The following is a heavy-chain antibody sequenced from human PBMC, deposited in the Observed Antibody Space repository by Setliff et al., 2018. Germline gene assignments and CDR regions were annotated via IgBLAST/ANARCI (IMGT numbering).Heavy chain of an antibody. V-gene: IGHV4-34*01. CDR2: INHSGST. D-gene: IGHD6-19*01. CDR1: GGSFSGYY. Sequence: SETLSLTCAVYGGSFSGYYWSWIRQPPGKGLEWIGEINHSGSTNYNPSLKTRVTISVDTSKNQLSLKLTSVTAADTAVYYCARGPNSNDWCVNYWGQGTPVTVSS. J-gene: IGHJ4*02. CDR3: ARGPNSNDWCVNY.